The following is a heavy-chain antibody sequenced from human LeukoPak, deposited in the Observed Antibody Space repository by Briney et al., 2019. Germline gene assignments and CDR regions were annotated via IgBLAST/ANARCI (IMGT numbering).Heavy chain of an antibody. CDR3: ARGPDSGSHFAWFDP. J-gene: IGHJ5*02. CDR2: INHSGST. Sequence: PSETLSLTCAVYGGSFSGFYWSWVRQPPGKGLDWIGEINHSGSTHYNPSFKSRVTILVDTSRNQFSLKLTSVTAADTAVYYCARGPDSGSHFAWFDPWGQGTLVTVSS. V-gene: IGHV4-34*01. D-gene: IGHD3-10*01. CDR1: GGSFSGFY.